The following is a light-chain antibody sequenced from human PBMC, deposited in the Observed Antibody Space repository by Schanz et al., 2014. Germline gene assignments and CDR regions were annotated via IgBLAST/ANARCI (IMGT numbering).Light chain of an antibody. CDR3: SSYTSSSTFVV. Sequence: QSALTQPPSASGSPGQSVTISCTGTSSDVGSSRFVSWFQQYPGKAPKLMIYEVDRRPSGVPDRFSGSRSGSTASLTVSGLQAEDEADYYCSSYTSSSTFVVFGGGTKLTVL. CDR1: SSDVGSSRF. V-gene: IGLV2-8*01. CDR2: EVD. J-gene: IGLJ2*01.